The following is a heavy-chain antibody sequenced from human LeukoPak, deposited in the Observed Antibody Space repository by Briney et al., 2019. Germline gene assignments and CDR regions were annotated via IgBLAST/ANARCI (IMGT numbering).Heavy chain of an antibody. J-gene: IGHJ4*02. CDR3: ARDSSAMFDY. CDR1: GDSVSSNSAA. D-gene: IGHD2-2*01. CDR2: TYFRSKWYN. Sequence: SQTLSLTCAISGDSVSSNSAAWHWIRQSPSRGLEWLGRTYFRSKWYNDYAISVKGRITINPDTSKNQFSLQLNSVTPDDTAVYYCARDSSAMFDYWGQGTLVTVSS. V-gene: IGHV6-1*01.